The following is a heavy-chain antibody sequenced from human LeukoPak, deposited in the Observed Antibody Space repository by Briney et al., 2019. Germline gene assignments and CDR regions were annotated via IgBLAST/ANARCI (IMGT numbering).Heavy chain of an antibody. CDR3: ARHTYCSGGSCYFDP. D-gene: IGHD2-15*01. CDR1: GGSISSYY. V-gene: IGHV4-59*08. CDR2: VRYGGST. J-gene: IGHJ5*02. Sequence: SETLSLTCTVSGGSISSYYWSWIRQPPGKGLEWIGYVRYGGSTNYNPSLKSRVTISVDTSKNQFSLKLSSVTAADTAVYYCARHTYCSGGSCYFDPWGQGTLVTVSS.